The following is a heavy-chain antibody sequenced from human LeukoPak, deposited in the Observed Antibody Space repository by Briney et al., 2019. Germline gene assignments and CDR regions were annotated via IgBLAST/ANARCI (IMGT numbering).Heavy chain of an antibody. J-gene: IGHJ5*02. D-gene: IGHD1-14*01. CDR1: GYTFNTNY. Sequence: ASVKVSCKASGYTFNTNYIHWVRQAPGQGLEWIGVINPSGDGTSYPQKFQGRVTLARDTSTSTIYMELSSLRSEDTAIYYCAKETPNTGWFDPWGQGTLVTVSS. V-gene: IGHV1-46*02. CDR3: AKETPNTGWFDP. CDR2: INPSGDGT.